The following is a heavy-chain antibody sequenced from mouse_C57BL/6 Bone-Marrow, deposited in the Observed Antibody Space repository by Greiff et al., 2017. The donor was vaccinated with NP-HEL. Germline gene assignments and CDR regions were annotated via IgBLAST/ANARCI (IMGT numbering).Heavy chain of an antibody. D-gene: IGHD1-1*01. CDR3: ARKDYGSSYGFAY. J-gene: IGHJ3*01. Sequence: EVKLLESGPGLVKPSQSLSLTCSVTGYSITSGYYWNWIRQFPGNKLEWMGYISYDGSNNYNPSLKNRISITRDTSKNQFFLKLNSVTTEDTATYYCARKDYGSSYGFAYWGQGTLVTVSA. CDR2: ISYDGSN. V-gene: IGHV3-6*01. CDR1: GYSITSGYY.